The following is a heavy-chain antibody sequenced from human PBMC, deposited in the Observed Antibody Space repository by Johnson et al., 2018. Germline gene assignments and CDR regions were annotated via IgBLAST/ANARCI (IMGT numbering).Heavy chain of an antibody. J-gene: IGHJ6*02. CDR3: AKAPGAMARGDWDYGMGV. CDR2: IYSGGST. CDR1: GFTVSSNY. Sequence: QLVESGGGLVQPGGSLRLSCXASGFTVSSNYMSWVRQAPGKGLEWVSVIYSGGSTYYADPVKGRFTISRDNSKNTLYLQMNSQRAEDTALYYCAKAPGAMARGDWDYGMGVWGQGTTVTVSS. V-gene: IGHV3-66*02. D-gene: IGHD5-18*01.